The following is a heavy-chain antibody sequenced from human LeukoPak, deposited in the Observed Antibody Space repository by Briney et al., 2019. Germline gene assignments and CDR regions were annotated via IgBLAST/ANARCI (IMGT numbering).Heavy chain of an antibody. Sequence: GRSLRLSCAASGFTFSSYAMTWVRQTPGTGLEWVSGISPSGDGTYYAESVKGRFTISRDNSKNTLYLQMNSLRIEDTAVYFCARVNWGSNYFDSWGLGTLVSVSS. J-gene: IGHJ4*02. CDR2: ISPSGDGT. D-gene: IGHD3-16*01. V-gene: IGHV3-23*01. CDR3: ARVNWGSNYFDS. CDR1: GFTFSSYA.